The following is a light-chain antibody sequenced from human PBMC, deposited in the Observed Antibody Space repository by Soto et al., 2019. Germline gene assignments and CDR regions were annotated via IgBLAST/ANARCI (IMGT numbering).Light chain of an antibody. J-gene: IGKJ1*01. CDR3: QQYGSSPRT. V-gene: IGKV3-20*01. CDR1: QSVSSTY. CDR2: GAS. Sequence: EIVLTQSPGTLSLSPGERATLSCRASQSVSSTYLAWYQQKPGQAPRLLIYGASSRATGIPDRFSGSGSGTDFSLTISRLEPEYFAVYYCQQYGSSPRTFGQGTKVDSK.